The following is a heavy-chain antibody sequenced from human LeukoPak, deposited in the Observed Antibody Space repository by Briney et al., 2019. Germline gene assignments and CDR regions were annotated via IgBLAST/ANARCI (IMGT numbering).Heavy chain of an antibody. V-gene: IGHV1-2*02. J-gene: IGHJ5*02. D-gene: IGHD6-13*01. Sequence: ASVKVSCKASGYTFTGYYMHWVRQAPGQGPEWMGWINPNSGGTNYAQKFQGRVTMTRDASISTAYMELSRLRSDDTAVYYCARGVIAAAVGLDPWGQGTLVTVSS. CDR3: ARGVIAAAVGLDP. CDR2: INPNSGGT. CDR1: GYTFTGYY.